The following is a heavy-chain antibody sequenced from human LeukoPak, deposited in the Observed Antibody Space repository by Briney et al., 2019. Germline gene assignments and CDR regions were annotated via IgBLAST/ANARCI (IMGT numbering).Heavy chain of an antibody. V-gene: IGHV3-66*01. CDR3: TRDAPAGGKLDS. CDR1: GFTVSNNF. J-gene: IGHJ4*02. CDR2: IFDVGNK. D-gene: IGHD4-23*01. Sequence: GGSLRLSCAASGFTVSNNFMNWVRQAPGKGREWVSVIFDVGNKYYADSVKDRFTISRDNSKNTLYLQMNSLRVEDTAVYYCTRDAPAGGKLDSWGQGTLVTVSS.